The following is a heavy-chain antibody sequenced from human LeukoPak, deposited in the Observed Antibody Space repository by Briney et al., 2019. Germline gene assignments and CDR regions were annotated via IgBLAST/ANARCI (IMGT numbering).Heavy chain of an antibody. CDR1: YSFTNYW. CDR3: ARRVSETGSPLDM. Sequence: GESLNISCRGYSFTNYWIGWVRQMPGKPPERVALINFANSDTRYSPSFQAPIVVSVYSSINTAYLQWHSIADSETGRYYCARRVSETGSPLDMWGEGTMVSVSS. V-gene: IGHV5-51*01. CDR2: INFANSDT. J-gene: IGHJ3*02. D-gene: IGHD3-10*01.